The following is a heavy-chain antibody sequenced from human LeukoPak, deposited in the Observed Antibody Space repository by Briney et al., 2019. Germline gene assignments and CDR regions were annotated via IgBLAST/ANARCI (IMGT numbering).Heavy chain of an antibody. D-gene: IGHD5-12*01. V-gene: IGHV4-4*07. J-gene: IGHJ4*02. Sequence: SETLSLTCTVSGGSITPYYWTWIRQSAGKGLEWIGRIHSGGTTNHNPSLTTRITMSVDTSKNQVSLRLSSVTAADTAVYYCARGYGGYGIFDYWGQGTLATVSS. CDR2: IHSGGTT. CDR1: GGSITPYY. CDR3: ARGYGGYGIFDY.